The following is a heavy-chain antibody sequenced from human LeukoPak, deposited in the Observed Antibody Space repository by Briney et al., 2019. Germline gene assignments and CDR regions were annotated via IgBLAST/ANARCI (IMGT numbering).Heavy chain of an antibody. D-gene: IGHD6-19*01. CDR2: INGAGSST. CDR1: GFTFSSHW. J-gene: IGHJ1*01. CDR3: ARDLFFSDAGYSSGWRAEYFHH. Sequence: QTGGSLRLSCAASGFTFSSHWMHCVRQAPGKGLVWVSRINGAGSSTSYADSVKGRFTVSRDNAKNTLNLQMNSLRAEDTAVYYCARDLFFSDAGYSSGWRAEYFHHWGQGTLVTVSS. V-gene: IGHV3-74*01.